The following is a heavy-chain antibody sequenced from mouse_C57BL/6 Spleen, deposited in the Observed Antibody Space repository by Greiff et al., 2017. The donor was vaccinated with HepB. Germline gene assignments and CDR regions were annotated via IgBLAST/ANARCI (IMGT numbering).Heavy chain of an antibody. V-gene: IGHV5-9*01. Sequence: EVQLVESGGGLVKPGGSLKLSCAASGFTFSSYTMSWVRQTPEKRLEWVATISGGGGNTYYPDSVKGRFTISRDNAKNTLYLQMSSLRSEDTALYYCARQGSNWYYFDYWGQGTTLTVSS. J-gene: IGHJ2*01. CDR1: GFTFSSYT. CDR2: ISGGGGNT. CDR3: ARQGSNWYYFDY. D-gene: IGHD4-1*01.